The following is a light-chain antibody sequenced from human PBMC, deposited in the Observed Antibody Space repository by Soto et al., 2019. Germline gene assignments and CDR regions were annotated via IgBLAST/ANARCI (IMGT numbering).Light chain of an antibody. CDR2: DAS. J-gene: IGKJ2*01. CDR3: LQYDVLPYT. CDR1: QDITAY. Sequence: DIQMTQSPSSLSASVGDRVTITCQASQDITAYLNWYQQKPGQAPKLLIFDASNLETWVSSRFSGSGSGTDFTFTISSLQPDDIATYYCLQYDVLPYTFGPGTKLEIK. V-gene: IGKV1-33*01.